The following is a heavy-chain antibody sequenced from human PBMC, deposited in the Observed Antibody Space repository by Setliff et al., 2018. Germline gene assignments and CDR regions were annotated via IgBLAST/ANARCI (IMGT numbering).Heavy chain of an antibody. V-gene: IGHV4-61*02. Sequence: SETLSLTCTVSGGSVSSGSYCWSWIRQPAGKGLEWIGRIYTSGSTNYNPSLKSRVTISVDTSNNHFSLRLSSATAADTAVYYCARQAHDLKGGTTLFYWFDPWGQGTLVTAPQ. J-gene: IGHJ5*02. CDR1: GGSVSSGSYC. D-gene: IGHD1-26*01. CDR3: ARQAHDLKGGTTLFYWFDP. CDR2: IYTSGST.